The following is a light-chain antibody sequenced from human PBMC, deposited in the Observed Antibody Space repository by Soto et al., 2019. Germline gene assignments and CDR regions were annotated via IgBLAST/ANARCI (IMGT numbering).Light chain of an antibody. CDR1: TTNIGAGYD. CDR2: DNN. V-gene: IGLV1-40*01. J-gene: IGLJ2*01. CDR3: QSSALTPSGSGL. Sequence: QSALTQPASVSGAPGQRITISCTGSTTNIGAGYDVNWYQHLPGRAPKLLIYDNNHRPSGVPDRFSASKSGTSASLAITGLQPEDEAVYYCQSSALTPSGSGLFGGGTKVTVL.